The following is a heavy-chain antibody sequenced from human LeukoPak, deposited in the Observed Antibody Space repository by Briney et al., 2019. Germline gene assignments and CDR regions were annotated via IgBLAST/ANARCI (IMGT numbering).Heavy chain of an antibody. CDR3: ARDSTCGGDCYYFDY. V-gene: IGHV4-4*08. CDR1: GGSISSNY. CDR2: INNSGNT. D-gene: IGHD2-21*02. Sequence: SETLSLTCTVSGGSISSNYWSWIRQPPGKGLEWIGYINNSGNTNYNPSLKSRVTISVDTSKNQFSLKLSSVTAADTAVYYCARDSTCGGDCYYFDYWGQGTLVTVSS. J-gene: IGHJ4*02.